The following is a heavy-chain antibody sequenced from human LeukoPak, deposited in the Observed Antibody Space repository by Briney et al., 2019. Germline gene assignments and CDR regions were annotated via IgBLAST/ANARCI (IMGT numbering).Heavy chain of an antibody. CDR1: GFTFSNSW. Sequence: GGSPRLSCAASGFTFSNSWMTWVRQAPGKGLEWVASMIGDGSEIHYVDSVKGRFTISRDNAKNTLYLQMNSLRAEDTAVYYCVRDWGYDSSGYWQKYFDTWGQGTLVTVSS. CDR3: VRDWGYDSSGYWQKYFDT. D-gene: IGHD3-22*01. CDR2: MIGDGSEI. J-gene: IGHJ4*02. V-gene: IGHV3-7*01.